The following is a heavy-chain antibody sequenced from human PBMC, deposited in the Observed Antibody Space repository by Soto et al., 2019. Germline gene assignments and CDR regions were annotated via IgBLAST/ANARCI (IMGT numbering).Heavy chain of an antibody. CDR2: INGDGSST. V-gene: IGHV3-74*01. CDR1: GFTFSNFW. Sequence: PGESLKISCAASGFTFSNFWMHWVRQAPGKGPVWVSRINGDGSSTSHADSVKGRFTISRDNAENTLFLQMSGLRAEDTAVYYCARAQLLPDDAFDAWGRGTVVTVSS. CDR3: ARAQLLPDDAFDA. D-gene: IGHD2-2*01. J-gene: IGHJ3*01.